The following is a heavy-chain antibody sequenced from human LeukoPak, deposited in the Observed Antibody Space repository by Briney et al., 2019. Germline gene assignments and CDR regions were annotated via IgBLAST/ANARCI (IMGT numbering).Heavy chain of an antibody. D-gene: IGHD5-12*01. J-gene: IGHJ4*02. CDR2: MNPNSGNT. CDR1: GYTFTSYD. CDR3: SRDNSGPAY. Sequence: VASVRVSCTASGYTFTSYDINWVRQAPGQGLEWMGWMNPNSGNTGYAQKFQGRVTLTRNTSISTAYMELSSLRSEDTAVYYCSRDNSGPAYWGQGTLVTVSS. V-gene: IGHV1-8*01.